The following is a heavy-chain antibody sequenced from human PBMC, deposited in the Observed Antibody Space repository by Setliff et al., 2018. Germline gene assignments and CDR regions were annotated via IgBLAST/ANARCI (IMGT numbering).Heavy chain of an antibody. CDR1: GGSISSGSYY. D-gene: IGHD3-10*01. Sequence: SETLSLTCTVSGGSISSGSYYWSWIRQPAGKGLEWIGRIYTSGSTYYNPSLKSRVTISVDTSKNQFSLKLSSVTAADTAVYYCALNPSWFGELFAWFDPWGQGTLVTVSS. V-gene: IGHV4-61*02. CDR2: IYTSGST. J-gene: IGHJ5*02. CDR3: ALNPSWFGELFAWFDP.